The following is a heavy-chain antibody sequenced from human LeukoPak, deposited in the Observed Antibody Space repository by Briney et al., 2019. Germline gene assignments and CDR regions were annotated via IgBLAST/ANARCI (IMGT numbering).Heavy chain of an antibody. J-gene: IGHJ4*02. CDR2: IYYSGTT. Sequence: SETLSLTCTVSGGSINNYYWSWIRQPPGKGLEWIGYIYYSGTTNYNPSLKSRVSISVDTSKNQFSLKLSSVTAADTAVYYCARRGRIAARYYFDYWGQGTLVTVSS. CDR1: GGSINNYY. D-gene: IGHD6-6*01. V-gene: IGHV4-59*12. CDR3: ARRGRIAARYYFDY.